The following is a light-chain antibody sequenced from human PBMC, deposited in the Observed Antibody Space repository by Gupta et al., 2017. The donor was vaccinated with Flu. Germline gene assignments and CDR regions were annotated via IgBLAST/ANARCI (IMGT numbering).Light chain of an antibody. CDR3: QQYNNWPPIT. Sequence: ELVMTQPPATLSVSPGERATLSCRASQSVSSDLAWYQQRPGQAPRLLVYGASTRATGIPARFSGRGSGTEFTLTISSLQSEDFAVYYCQQYNNWPPITFGQGTRLEMK. J-gene: IGKJ5*01. CDR1: QSVSSD. V-gene: IGKV3-15*01. CDR2: GAS.